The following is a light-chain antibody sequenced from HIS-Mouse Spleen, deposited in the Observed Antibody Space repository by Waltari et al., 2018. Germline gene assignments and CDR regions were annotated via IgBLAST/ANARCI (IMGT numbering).Light chain of an antibody. CDR3: QQYDNWPPYT. V-gene: IGKV3-15*01. Sequence: IVLTQSPATLSVCPGESATLSCRASQSVSSNLSWYQQKPGQAPRHLIYGASTRATGIPARLSGSGSGTEFTLTISSLQYEDFAVYYCQQYDNWPPYTFGQGTKLEIK. CDR1: QSVSSN. CDR2: GAS. J-gene: IGKJ2*01.